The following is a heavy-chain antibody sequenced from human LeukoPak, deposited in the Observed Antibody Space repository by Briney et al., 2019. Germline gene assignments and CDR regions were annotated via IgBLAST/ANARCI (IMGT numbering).Heavy chain of an antibody. Sequence: GGSLRLSCAASGFTVNSDYMNWVRQAPGKGLEWVSVVYSDDTTYYADSVKGRFTISRDNSKNTLYLQMNNLRAEDTAVYYCARGGGYYAIDYWGQGTLVAVSS. D-gene: IGHD1-26*01. V-gene: IGHV3-53*01. CDR1: GFTVNSDY. CDR2: VYSDDTT. J-gene: IGHJ4*02. CDR3: ARGGGYYAIDY.